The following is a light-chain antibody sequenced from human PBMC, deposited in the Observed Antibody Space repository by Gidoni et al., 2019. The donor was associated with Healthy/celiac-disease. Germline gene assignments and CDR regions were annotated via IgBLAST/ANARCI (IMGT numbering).Light chain of an antibody. CDR2: EVS. J-gene: IGLJ1*01. Sequence: QSALTQPPSASGSAGQSVTISCPGTSSDVGGYNYVSWYQQHPGKAPTLMIYEVSKRPSGVPDRFSGSKSGNMASLTVSGLQAEDEADYYCSSYAGSLYVFGTGTKVTVL. CDR3: SSYAGSLYV. CDR1: SSDVGGYNY. V-gene: IGLV2-8*01.